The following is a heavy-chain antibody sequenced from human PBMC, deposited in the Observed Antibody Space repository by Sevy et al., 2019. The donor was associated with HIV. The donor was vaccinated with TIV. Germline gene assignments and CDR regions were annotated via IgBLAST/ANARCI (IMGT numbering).Heavy chain of an antibody. V-gene: IGHV3-7*01. CDR1: GFTFHTFW. Sequence: GGSLRLSCAVSGFTFHTFWMQWVRQAPGKGLEWVANIRQDGNEIYYADSVKGRFTISRDNAMQSLYLEMNNLRVEDSGIYYCARRYFDVWGQGTLVTVSS. CDR3: ARRYFDV. CDR2: IRQDGNEI. J-gene: IGHJ4*02.